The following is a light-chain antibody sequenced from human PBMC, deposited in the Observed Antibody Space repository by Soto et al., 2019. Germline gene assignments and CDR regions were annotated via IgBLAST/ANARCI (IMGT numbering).Light chain of an antibody. J-gene: IGKJ1*01. V-gene: IGKV1-5*01. Sequence: DIQMTQSPSTLSASVGDRVTTTCRASQSISSWLAWYQQKPGKAPKLLIYDASSLESGVPSRFSGSGSGTEFTLTITSLQPDDFATYYCQQYNSYPWTFGQGTKLDIK. CDR1: QSISSW. CDR2: DAS. CDR3: QQYNSYPWT.